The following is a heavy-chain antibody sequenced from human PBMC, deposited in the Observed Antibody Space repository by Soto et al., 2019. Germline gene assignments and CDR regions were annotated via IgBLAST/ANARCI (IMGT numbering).Heavy chain of an antibody. V-gene: IGHV4-61*01. CDR3: ARGGTITMIVVDNTAEAFDI. J-gene: IGHJ3*02. Sequence: SETLLLTCTVSGGCVSSGSYYWSGIRQPPVRGLEGIGYIYYSWSTNYNPSLKSRVTISVDTSKNQFSLKLSSVTTADTAVYYCARGGTITMIVVDNTAEAFDIWGQGTMVTASS. CDR1: GGCVSSGSYY. CDR2: IYYSWST. D-gene: IGHD3-22*01.